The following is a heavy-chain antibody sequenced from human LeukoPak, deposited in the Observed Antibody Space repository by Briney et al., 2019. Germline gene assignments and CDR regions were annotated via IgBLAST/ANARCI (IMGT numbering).Heavy chain of an antibody. CDR1: GGSFSGYY. CDR3: ARSGLRWSYYYYGMDV. D-gene: IGHD4-23*01. Sequence: SETLSLTCAVYGGSFSGYYWGWIRQPPGKGLEWIGEINHSGSTNYNPSLKSRVTISVDTSKNQFSLKLSSVTAADTAVYYCARSGLRWSYYYYGMDVWGQGTTVTVSS. CDR2: INHSGST. J-gene: IGHJ6*02. V-gene: IGHV4-34*01.